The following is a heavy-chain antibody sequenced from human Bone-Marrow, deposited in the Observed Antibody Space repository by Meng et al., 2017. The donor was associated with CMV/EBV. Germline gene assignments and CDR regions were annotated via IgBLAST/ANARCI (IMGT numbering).Heavy chain of an antibody. CDR1: GGSISSYN. CDR3: AKAGEEERLHGFDI. CDR2: IYYSGST. D-gene: IGHD3-10*01. V-gene: IGHV4-39*07. Sequence: SETLSLTCTVSGGSISSYNWSWIRQPPGKGLEWIGSIYYSGSTYYNPSLKSRVTISVDTSKNQFSLQLSSVAAADTAVYYCAKAGEEERLHGFDIWGQGNMVTVSS. J-gene: IGHJ3*02.